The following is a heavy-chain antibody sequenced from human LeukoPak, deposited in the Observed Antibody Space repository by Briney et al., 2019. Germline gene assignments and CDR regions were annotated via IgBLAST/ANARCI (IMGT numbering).Heavy chain of an antibody. Sequence: SETLSLTCTVSGASINSGSYYWTWIRQPAGKGLEWIGRIYASGNTDYSPSLKSRLTISVDTSKNQFSLKLSSVTAADTAVYYCARLALGTTVTFLDYFDYWGQGTLVTVSS. D-gene: IGHD4-17*01. CDR1: GASINSGSYY. J-gene: IGHJ4*02. CDR2: IYASGNT. CDR3: ARLALGTTVTFLDYFDY. V-gene: IGHV4-61*02.